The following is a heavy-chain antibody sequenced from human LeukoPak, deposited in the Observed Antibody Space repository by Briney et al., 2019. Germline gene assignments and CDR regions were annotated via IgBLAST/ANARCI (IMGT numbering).Heavy chain of an antibody. D-gene: IGHD3-22*01. CDR1: GYTFTSYY. Sequence: ASVKVSCKASGYTFTSYYMHWVRQAPGQGLEWMGIINPSGGSTSYAQKFQGRVTMTRVTSTSTVYMELSSLRSEDTAVYYCARVGYYDSRYYYGMDVWGQGTTVTVSS. V-gene: IGHV1-46*01. CDR2: INPSGGST. CDR3: ARVGYYDSRYYYGMDV. J-gene: IGHJ6*02.